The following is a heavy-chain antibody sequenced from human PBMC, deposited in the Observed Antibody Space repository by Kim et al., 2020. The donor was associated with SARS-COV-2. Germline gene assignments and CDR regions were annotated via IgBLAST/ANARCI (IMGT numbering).Heavy chain of an antibody. Sequence: GGSLRLSCAASGFTFSSYAMSWVRQAPGKGLEWVSAISGSGGSTYYADSVKGRFTISRDNSKNTLYLQMNSLRAEDTAVYYCAKDTEKGDGMGYYYGMDVWGQGTTVTVSS. CDR1: GFTFSSYA. V-gene: IGHV3-23*01. J-gene: IGHJ6*02. CDR2: ISGSGGST. CDR3: AKDTEKGDGMGYYYGMDV. D-gene: IGHD3-16*01.